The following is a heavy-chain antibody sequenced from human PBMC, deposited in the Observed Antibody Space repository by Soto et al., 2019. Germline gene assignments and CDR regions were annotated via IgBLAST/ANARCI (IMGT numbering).Heavy chain of an antibody. J-gene: IGHJ6*02. D-gene: IGHD5-12*01. V-gene: IGHV1-18*01. Sequence: ASVKVSCKASGYTFTSYGISWVRQAPGQGLEWMGWISAYNGNTNYAQKLQGRVTMTTDTSTSTAYMELRSLRSDDTAVYYCARDRYEVDIVGYGMDVWGQGTTVTVSS. CDR2: ISAYNGNT. CDR1: GYTFTSYG. CDR3: ARDRYEVDIVGYGMDV.